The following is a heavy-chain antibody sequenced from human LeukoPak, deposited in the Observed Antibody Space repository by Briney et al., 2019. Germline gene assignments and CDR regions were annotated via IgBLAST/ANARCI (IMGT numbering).Heavy chain of an antibody. CDR1: GVSISSGSNY. Sequence: SETLSLTCSVSGVSISSGSNYWGWIRQPPGKTLEWIGSIYYSGSTNYNPSLRSRVTISVDTSKNQFSLKLSSVTAADTAVYYCARGNYDYVWGSYRTLGGSPYDAFDIWGQGTMVTVSS. CDR3: ARGNYDYVWGSYRTLGGSPYDAFDI. J-gene: IGHJ3*02. CDR2: IYYSGST. D-gene: IGHD3-16*02. V-gene: IGHV4-61*01.